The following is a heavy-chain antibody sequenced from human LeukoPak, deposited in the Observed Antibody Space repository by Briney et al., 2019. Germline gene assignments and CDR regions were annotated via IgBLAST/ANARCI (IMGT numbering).Heavy chain of an antibody. V-gene: IGHV1-69*04. D-gene: IGHD3-9*01. CDR3: ARSYYDILTGYKSTGMDV. CDR1: GGTFSSYA. J-gene: IGHJ6*02. CDR2: IIPLLGIA. Sequence: SVKVSCKASGGTFSSYAISWVRQAPGQGLEWMGRIIPLLGIANYAQKFQGRVTITADKSTSTAYMELSSLRSEDTAVYYCARSYYDILTGYKSTGMDVWGQGTTVTVSS.